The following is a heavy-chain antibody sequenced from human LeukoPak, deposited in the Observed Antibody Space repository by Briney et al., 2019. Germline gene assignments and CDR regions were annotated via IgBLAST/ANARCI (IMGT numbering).Heavy chain of an antibody. Sequence: SETLTLTCTVSGDSISSNTYYWDWIRQPPGKGLEWIGTIYYSGSTYYIPSLKSRVTISVDTSNNQFSLNLSSVTAADTAVYYCARRGMTAVTTRSFDYWGQGTLVTDSS. D-gene: IGHD4-17*01. V-gene: IGHV4-39*01. CDR1: GDSISSNTYY. CDR2: IYYSGST. J-gene: IGHJ4*02. CDR3: ARRGMTAVTTRSFDY.